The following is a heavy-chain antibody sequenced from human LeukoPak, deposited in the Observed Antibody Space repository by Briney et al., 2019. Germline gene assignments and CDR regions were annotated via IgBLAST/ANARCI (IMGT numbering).Heavy chain of an antibody. CDR2: ISGSGGST. J-gene: IGHJ4*02. CDR3: AKVAPRTRAIAAAGPFDY. CDR1: GFTFSSYA. D-gene: IGHD6-13*01. V-gene: IGHV3-23*01. Sequence: GGSLRLSCAASGFTFSSYAMSWVRQAPGKGLEWVSAISGSGGSTYYADSVKGRFTISRDNSKNTLYLQMNSLRAEDTAVYYCAKVAPRTRAIAAAGPFDYWGQGTLATVSS.